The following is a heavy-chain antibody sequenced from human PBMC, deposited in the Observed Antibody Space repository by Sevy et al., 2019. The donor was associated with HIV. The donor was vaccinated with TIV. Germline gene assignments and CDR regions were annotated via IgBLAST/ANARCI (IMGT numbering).Heavy chain of an antibody. CDR3: ARGVITMVQGVISYLDY. V-gene: IGHV4-34*01. J-gene: IGHJ4*02. CDR1: GGSFSGYY. D-gene: IGHD3-10*01. CDR2: INHSGST. Sequence: SETLSLTCAVYGGSFSGYYWSWIRQPPGKGLEWIGEINHSGSTNYNPSLKSRVTISVDTSKNQFSLKLSSVTAADTAVYYCARGVITMVQGVISYLDYWGQGTLVTVSS.